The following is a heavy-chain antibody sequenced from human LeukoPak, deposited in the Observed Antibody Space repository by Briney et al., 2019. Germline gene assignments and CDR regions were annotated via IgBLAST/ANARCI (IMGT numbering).Heavy chain of an antibody. D-gene: IGHD3-9*01. CDR1: GGSFSGYY. CDR3: ARVRYDTLTGYFNWFDP. J-gene: IGHJ5*02. Sequence: TSETLSLTCAVYGGSFSGYYWSWIRQPPGKGLEWIGEINHSGSTNYNPSLKSRVTISVDTSKNQFSLKLSSVTAADTAVYYCARVRYDTLTGYFNWFDPWGQGTLVTVSS. V-gene: IGHV4-34*01. CDR2: INHSGST.